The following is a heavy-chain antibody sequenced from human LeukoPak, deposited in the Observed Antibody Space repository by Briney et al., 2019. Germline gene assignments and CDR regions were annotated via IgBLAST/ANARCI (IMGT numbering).Heavy chain of an antibody. V-gene: IGHV5-51*01. J-gene: IGHJ4*02. CDR3: ARLLYGGNYFDY. CDR2: IYPGDSGT. CDR1: GYSFTNYW. Sequence: PGGSLKISCKGSGYSFTNYWLSWVRQMPGKGLESMGIIYPGDSGTRYSPSFQGQLTFSADKSISTAYLQWSNLKASDTAMYYCARLLYGGNYFDYWGQGTLVTVSS. D-gene: IGHD4-23*01.